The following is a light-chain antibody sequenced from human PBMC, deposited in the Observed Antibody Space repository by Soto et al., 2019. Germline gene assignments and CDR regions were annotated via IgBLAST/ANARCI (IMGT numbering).Light chain of an antibody. CDR2: GAS. CDR1: QSVSSK. Sequence: EIAMTPSPATLSVSPVERATLSCRASQSVSSKLAWYQQTPGQAPRLLIYGASPRATGIPVRFSGSGSGTVFTLTISSLQSEDFAVYYCQQRSNWPSITFGQGTRLEIK. V-gene: IGKV3-15*01. J-gene: IGKJ5*01. CDR3: QQRSNWPSIT.